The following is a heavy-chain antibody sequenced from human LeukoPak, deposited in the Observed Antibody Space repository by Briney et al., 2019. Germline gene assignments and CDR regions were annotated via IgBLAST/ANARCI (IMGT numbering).Heavy chain of an antibody. CDR2: IYIDGTT. Sequence: GGSLRLSCAASGFIVSHNYTTWVRQAPGKGLEWISVIYIDGTTYYADSVKGRFTISRDQANNTLYLQMNTLRDEDTAVYYCARGPRYSFYWGQGPLVSVSS. CDR3: ARGPRYSFY. J-gene: IGHJ4*02. CDR1: GFIVSHNY. V-gene: IGHV3-53*01. D-gene: IGHD6-13*01.